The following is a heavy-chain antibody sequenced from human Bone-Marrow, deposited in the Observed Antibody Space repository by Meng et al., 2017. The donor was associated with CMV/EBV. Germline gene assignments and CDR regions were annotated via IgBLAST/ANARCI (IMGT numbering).Heavy chain of an antibody. Sequence: ASVKVSCKASGGTFSSYTISWVRQAPGQGLEWMGWINPNSGGTNYAQKFQGRVTMTRDTSISTAYMELSRLRSDDTAVYYCARDLHSSSSYWFDPWGQGTLVTVSS. CDR2: INPNSGGT. V-gene: IGHV1-2*02. CDR3: ARDLHSSSSYWFDP. J-gene: IGHJ5*02. D-gene: IGHD6-6*01. CDR1: GGTFSSYT.